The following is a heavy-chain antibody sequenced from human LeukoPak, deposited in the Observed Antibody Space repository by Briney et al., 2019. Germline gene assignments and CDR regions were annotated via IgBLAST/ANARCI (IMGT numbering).Heavy chain of an antibody. D-gene: IGHD6-19*01. J-gene: IGHJ6*03. CDR2: IYHSGST. CDR1: GYSISSGYY. Sequence: PSETLSLTCAVSGYSISSGYYWGWIRQPPGKGLEWIGRIYHSGSTYYNPSLKSRVTISVDTSKNQFSLKLSSVTAADTAVYYCASRGYSSGWYYYYYYMDVWGKGTTVTVSS. V-gene: IGHV4-38-2*01. CDR3: ASRGYSSGWYYYYYYMDV.